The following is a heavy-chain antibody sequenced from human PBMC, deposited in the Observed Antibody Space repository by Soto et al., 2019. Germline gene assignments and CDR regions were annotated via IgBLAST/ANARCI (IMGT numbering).Heavy chain of an antibody. CDR2: IYYSGST. CDR3: ANGGSGSYYKGWFDP. Sequence: SETLSLTCTVSGGSISSYYWSWIRQPPGKGLEWIGYIYYSGSTNYNPSLKSRVTISVDTSKNRFSLKLSSVTAADTAVYYCANGGSGSYYKGWFDPWGQGTLVTVS. V-gene: IGHV4-59*01. CDR1: GGSISSYY. D-gene: IGHD3-10*01. J-gene: IGHJ5*02.